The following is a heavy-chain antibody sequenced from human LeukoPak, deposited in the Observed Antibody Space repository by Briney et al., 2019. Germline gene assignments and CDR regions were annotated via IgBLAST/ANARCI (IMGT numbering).Heavy chain of an antibody. J-gene: IGHJ3*02. CDR3: ARGFAEEGTTTGDFDI. D-gene: IGHD1-7*01. CDR2: INPNSGGT. CDR1: GYTFSGYY. V-gene: IGHV1-2*02. Sequence: ASAKVSCKASGYTFSGYYVHWVRQAPGQGLEWMGWINPNSGGTNYAQKFQGRVTMTRDTSISTAYMELRRLGSDDTAVYYCARGFAEEGTTTGDFDIWGHGTMVTVSS.